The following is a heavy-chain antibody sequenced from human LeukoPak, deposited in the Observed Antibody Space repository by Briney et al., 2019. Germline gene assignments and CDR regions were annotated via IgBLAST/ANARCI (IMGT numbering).Heavy chain of an antibody. CDR2: ITYDGGNE. CDR1: GFTVSSNY. V-gene: IGHV3-30*18. D-gene: IGHD6-19*01. J-gene: IGHJ4*02. Sequence: GGSLRLSCVASGFTVSSNYMSWVRQAPGKGLEWVAVITYDGGNEYYTDSVKGRFTISRDNSKSTLYLQMNSLRTEDTAVYYCAKVRWDNSGWYYLDSWGQGTLVTVSS. CDR3: AKVRWDNSGWYYLDS.